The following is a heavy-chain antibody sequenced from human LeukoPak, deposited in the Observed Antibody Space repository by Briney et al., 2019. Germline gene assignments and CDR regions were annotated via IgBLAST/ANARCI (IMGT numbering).Heavy chain of an antibody. Sequence: TFSSYWMSWVRQAPGKGLEWIGSIYYSGSTYYNPSLKSRVTISVDTSKNQFTLNLSSVTAADTAVYFCARREETYYGTLTGYYVTYFDYWGQGTLVTVSS. J-gene: IGHJ4*02. CDR2: IYYSGST. V-gene: IGHV4-39*01. CDR1: TFSSYW. D-gene: IGHD3-9*01. CDR3: ARREETYYGTLTGYYVTYFDY.